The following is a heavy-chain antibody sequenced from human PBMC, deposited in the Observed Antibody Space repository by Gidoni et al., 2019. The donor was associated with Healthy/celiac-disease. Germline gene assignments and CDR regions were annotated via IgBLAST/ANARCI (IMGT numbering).Heavy chain of an antibody. CDR2: ISVSGGST. CDR1: GFTFSSYA. D-gene: IGHD2-2*01. V-gene: IGHV3-23*01. CDR3: AKDGCSSTSCHYYYGMDV. Sequence: EVQLLESGGGLVQPGGSLRLSCAASGFTFSSYAMSWVRQAPGKGLEWVSAISVSGGSTYYADSVKGRFTISRDNSKNTLYLQMNSLRAEDTAVYYCAKDGCSSTSCHYYYGMDVWGQGTTVTVSS. J-gene: IGHJ6*02.